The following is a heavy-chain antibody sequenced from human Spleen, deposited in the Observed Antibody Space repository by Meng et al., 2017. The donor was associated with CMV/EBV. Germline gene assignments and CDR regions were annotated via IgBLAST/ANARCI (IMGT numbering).Heavy chain of an antibody. Sequence: KASGYAFTSDGSTWVRQAPGQGLEWLGWSGTDNGNTVYPLKIQGRVTVTTDTSTTTAYMELNNLRSDDTAVYYCARAYNYGSARMDVWGQGTTVTVSS. V-gene: IGHV1-18*01. D-gene: IGHD3-10*01. CDR2: SGTDNGNT. CDR1: GYAFTSDG. CDR3: ARAYNYGSARMDV. J-gene: IGHJ6*02.